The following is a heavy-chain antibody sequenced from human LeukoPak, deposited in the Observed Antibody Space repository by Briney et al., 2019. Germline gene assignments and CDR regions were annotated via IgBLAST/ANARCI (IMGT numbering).Heavy chain of an antibody. CDR3: ARLSDSDSSGYYWGFEY. CDR2: IYYSGST. CDR1: GGSFSSYY. D-gene: IGHD3-22*01. Sequence: PSETLSLTCTVSGGSFSSYYWSWIRQPPGKGLECIGYIYYSGSTNYNPSLRSRVTISVDTSKNEFSLKLGSVTAADTAVYYCARLSDSDSSGYYWGFEYWGQGSLVTVSS. J-gene: IGHJ4*02. V-gene: IGHV4-59*08.